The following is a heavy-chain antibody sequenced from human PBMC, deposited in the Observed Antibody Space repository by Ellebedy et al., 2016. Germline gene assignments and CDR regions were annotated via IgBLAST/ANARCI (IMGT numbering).Heavy chain of an antibody. CDR1: GYTFTGYY. CDR3: ARDRGGGAAAGTDDYFDY. D-gene: IGHD6-13*01. J-gene: IGHJ4*02. V-gene: IGHV1-2*04. CDR2: INPNSGGT. Sequence: ASVKVSCKASGYTFTGYYMHWVRQAPGQGLEWMGWINPNSGGTNYAQKFQGWVTMTRDTSISTAYMELSRLRSDDTAVYYCARDRGGGAAAGTDDYFDYWGQGTLVTVS.